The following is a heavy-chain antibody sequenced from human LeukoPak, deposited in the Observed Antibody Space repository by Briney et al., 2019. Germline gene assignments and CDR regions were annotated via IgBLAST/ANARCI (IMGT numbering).Heavy chain of an antibody. D-gene: IGHD6-19*01. J-gene: IGHJ4*02. CDR3: ARGDYGSGWFVEY. V-gene: IGHV4-34*01. Sequence: SETLSLTCAVYGGSFSGYYWTWIRQSPGKGLEWIGEIYHTGTTNFNPSLKSRVTISMDTSKNQFSLNLRSVTAADTAVYYCARGDYGSGWFVEYWGQGTLVTVSS. CDR2: IYHTGTT. CDR1: GGSFSGYY.